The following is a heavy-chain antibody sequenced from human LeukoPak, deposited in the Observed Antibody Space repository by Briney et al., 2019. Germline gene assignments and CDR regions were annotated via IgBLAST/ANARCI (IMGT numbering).Heavy chain of an antibody. CDR1: GFTFNSYW. J-gene: IGHJ4*02. Sequence: PGGSLRLSCVASGFTFNSYWMNWVRQAPGKGLEWVSSITSSSSYIYYADSVKGRFTISRDNAKNSLYLQMNSLRAEDTAVYYCASGSLGTGDRSYWGQGTLVTVSS. CDR2: ITSSSSYI. D-gene: IGHD7-27*01. V-gene: IGHV3-21*01. CDR3: ASGSLGTGDRSY.